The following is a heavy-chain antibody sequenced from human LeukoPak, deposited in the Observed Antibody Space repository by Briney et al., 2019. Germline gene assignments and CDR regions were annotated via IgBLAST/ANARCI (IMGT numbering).Heavy chain of an antibody. D-gene: IGHD2-21*01. CDR2: FDPEDGET. CDR1: GYTLTELS. CDR3: ARGIMRYYYYGMDV. V-gene: IGHV1-24*01. J-gene: IGHJ6*02. Sequence: GASVKVSCKVSGYTLTELSMHWVRQAPGKGLEWMGGFDPEDGETIYAQKFQGRVTMTEDTSTDTAYMELSSLRSEDTAVYYCARGIMRYYYYGMDVWGQGTTVTVSS.